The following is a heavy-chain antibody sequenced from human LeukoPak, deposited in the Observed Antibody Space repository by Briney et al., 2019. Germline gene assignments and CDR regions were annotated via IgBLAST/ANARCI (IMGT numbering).Heavy chain of an antibody. V-gene: IGHV3-7*01. CDR2: INQRGSEI. D-gene: IGHD3-16*02. CDR1: GFTFRNHW. J-gene: IGHJ4*02. Sequence: AGGSLRLSCAASGFTFRNHWMTWVRKAPGKGLEWVANINQRGSEIYYVDSVRGRFTISRDNAKNSLYLQMNILRAEDTAVYYCVRRYMATSAEDFDYWGQGTLVTVFS. CDR3: VRRYMATSAEDFDY.